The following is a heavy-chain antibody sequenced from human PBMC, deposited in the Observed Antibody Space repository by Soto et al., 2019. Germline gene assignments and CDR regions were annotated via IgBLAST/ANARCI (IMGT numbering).Heavy chain of an antibody. D-gene: IGHD6-19*01. V-gene: IGHV6-1*01. CDR2: TYYRSKWYN. CDR1: GDSVSSNSAA. Sequence: SQTLSLTCATSGDSVSSNSAAWNWIRQSPSRGLEWLGRTYYRSKWYNDYAVSVKSRITINPDTSKNQFSLQLNSVTPEDTAVYYCARAHSIGWLGSYYGMDVWGQGTTVTVSS. CDR3: ARAHSIGWLGSYYGMDV. J-gene: IGHJ6*02.